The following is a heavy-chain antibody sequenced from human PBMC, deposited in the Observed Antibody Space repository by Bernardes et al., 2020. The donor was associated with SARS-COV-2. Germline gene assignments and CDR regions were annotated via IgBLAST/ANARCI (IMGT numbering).Heavy chain of an antibody. CDR3: ARHLTIFGVVQPNYYYYMDV. CDR1: GYSFTSYW. J-gene: IGHJ6*03. V-gene: IGHV5-51*01. D-gene: IGHD3-3*01. Sequence: GESLKISCKGSGYSFTSYWIGWVRQMPGKGLEWMGIIYPGDSDTRYSPSFQGQVTISADKSISTAYLQWSSLKASDTAMYYCARHLTIFGVVQPNYYYYMDVWGKGTTVTVSS. CDR2: IYPGDSDT.